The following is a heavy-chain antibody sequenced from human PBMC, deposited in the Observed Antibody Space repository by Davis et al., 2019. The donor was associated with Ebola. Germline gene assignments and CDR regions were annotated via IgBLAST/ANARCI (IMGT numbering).Heavy chain of an antibody. V-gene: IGHV4-59*01. J-gene: IGHJ6*01. CDR3: PVHCSLHQGPIGLPPGTLLQEHL. CDR2: IYYSGST. D-gene: IGHD1-26*01. Sequence: PSETLSLTCSVSGGSIRSYYWSWIRQPPGKGLEWIGYIYYSGSTNCNPSLKSRVTISVDTSKNQFSLKLSYVTAAGAAGVGFPVHCSLHQGPIGLPPGTLLQEHLWG. CDR1: GGSIRSYY.